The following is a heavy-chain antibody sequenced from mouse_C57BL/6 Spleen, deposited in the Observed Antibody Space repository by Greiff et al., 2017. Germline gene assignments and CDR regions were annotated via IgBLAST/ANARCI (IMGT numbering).Heavy chain of an antibody. D-gene: IGHD2-5*01. CDR3: ARHEDYYSNLWYFDV. Sequence: QVQLQQSGAELVKPGASVKMSCKASGYTFTEYTIHWVKQRSGQGLEWIGWFYPGCGSIKYNEKFKYKATLTAYKSSSTVYMELSILTSDDSAIYCGARHEDYYSNLWYFDVWGTGTTVTVSS. CDR1: GYTFTEYT. V-gene: IGHV1-62-2*01. J-gene: IGHJ1*03. CDR2: FYPGCGSI.